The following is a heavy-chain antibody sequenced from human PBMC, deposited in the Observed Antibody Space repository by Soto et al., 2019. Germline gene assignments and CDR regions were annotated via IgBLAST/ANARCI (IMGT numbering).Heavy chain of an antibody. CDR1: GGSFSGYY. J-gene: IGHJ4*02. Sequence: SETLSLTCAVYGGSFSGYYWSWIRQPPGKGLEWIGEINHSGSTNYNPSLKSRVTISVDTSKNQFSLKLSSVTAADTAVYYCARGNCSGGSCWNDYWGQGTLVTVSS. V-gene: IGHV4-34*01. CDR3: ARGNCSGGSCWNDY. CDR2: INHSGST. D-gene: IGHD2-15*01.